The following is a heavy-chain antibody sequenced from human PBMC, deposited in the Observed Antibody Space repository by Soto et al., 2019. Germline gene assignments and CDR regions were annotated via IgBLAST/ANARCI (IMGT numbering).Heavy chain of an antibody. CDR1: GGCISSGDYY. CDR3: ASRGTRLQFAS. J-gene: IGHJ4*02. CDR2: IYYSGST. Sequence: QVQLQESGPGLVKPSQTQSLTCTVAGGCISSGDYYWSWIRQPPGKGLEWIGYIYYSGSTYYNPSLKSRVTISVDTSKNQFSLKLSSVTAADTAVYYCASRGTRLQFASWGQGTLVTVSS. V-gene: IGHV4-30-4*01. D-gene: IGHD3-16*01.